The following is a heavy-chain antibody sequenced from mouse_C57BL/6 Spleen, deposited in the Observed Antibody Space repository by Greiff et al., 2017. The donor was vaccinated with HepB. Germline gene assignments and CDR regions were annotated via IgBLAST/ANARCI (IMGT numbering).Heavy chain of an antibody. CDR1: GYTFTSYW. CDR3: ARGRERPY. Sequence: QVQLQQSGAELVKPGASVKLSCKASGYTFTSYWMQWVKQRPGQGLEWIGEIDPSDSYTNYNQKFKGKATLTVDTSSSTAYMQLSSLTSEDSAVYYCARGRERPYWGQGTTLTVSS. J-gene: IGHJ2*01. CDR2: IDPSDSYT. V-gene: IGHV1-50*01.